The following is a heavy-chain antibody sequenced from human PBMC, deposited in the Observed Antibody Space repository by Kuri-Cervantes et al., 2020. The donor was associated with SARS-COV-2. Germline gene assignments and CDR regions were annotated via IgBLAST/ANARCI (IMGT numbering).Heavy chain of an antibody. CDR2: ISYDGSNK. CDR3: ASNRDNWNDVVDAFDI. V-gene: IGHV3-30-3*02. D-gene: IGHD1-20*01. J-gene: IGHJ3*02. Sequence: LTCAASGFTFSSYAMHWVRQAPGKGLEWVAVISYDGSNKYYADSVKGRFTISRDNSKNTLYLQMNSLRAEDTAVYYCASNRDNWNDVVDAFDIWGQGTMVTVSS. CDR1: GFTFSSYA.